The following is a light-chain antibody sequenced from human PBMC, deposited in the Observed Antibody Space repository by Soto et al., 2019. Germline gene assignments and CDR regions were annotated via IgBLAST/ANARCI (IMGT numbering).Light chain of an antibody. CDR3: QQRSNRIT. V-gene: IGKV3D-20*02. CDR1: QTVRNNY. J-gene: IGKJ5*01. Sequence: EIVLTQSPGTLSLSPGERATLSCRASQTVRNNYLAWYQQKPGQAPRLLIYDASSRATGIPDRFSGGGSGTDFTLTISRLEPEDFALYYCQQRSNRITFGQGTRLEIK. CDR2: DAS.